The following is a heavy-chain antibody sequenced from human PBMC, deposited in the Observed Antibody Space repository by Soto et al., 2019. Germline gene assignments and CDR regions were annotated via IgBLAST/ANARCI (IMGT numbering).Heavy chain of an antibody. J-gene: IGHJ5*02. CDR1: GGSFTNYY. CDR2: IYNTGST. V-gene: IGHV4-59*12. Sequence: SETLSLTCTVSGGSFTNYYWSWIRQPPGRGLEWIGYIYNTGSTNYNPSLKSRVTISVDTSKNQFSLTLTSVTAADTAVYYCARDSLTGNWFDPWGQGTLVTVSS. D-gene: IGHD2-8*02. CDR3: ARDSLTGNWFDP.